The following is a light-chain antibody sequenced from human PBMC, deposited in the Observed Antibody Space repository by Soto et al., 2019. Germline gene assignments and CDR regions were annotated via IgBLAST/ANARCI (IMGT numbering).Light chain of an antibody. V-gene: IGKV1-39*01. CDR3: QQSYSTPRT. CDR2: AAS. J-gene: IGKJ1*01. CDR1: QDISSY. Sequence: DIQMTQSPSSRSASVGDGVPITCQASQDISSYLNWYQQKPGKAPKLLIYAASSLQSGVPSRFSGSGSGTDFTLTISSLQPEDFATYYCQQSYSTPRTFGQGTKVE.